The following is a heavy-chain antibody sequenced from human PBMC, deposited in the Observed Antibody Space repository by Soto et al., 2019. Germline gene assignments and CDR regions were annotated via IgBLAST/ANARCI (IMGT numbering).Heavy chain of an antibody. CDR3: AHPRGYGVFDAYDI. D-gene: IGHD4-17*01. V-gene: IGHV3-23*01. Sequence: PGESLRLSCAASGFTFSTYAMSWVRQAPGKGVEWVSAISRDGYDIYYADSVKGRYTISSNNSKHMLYLQMNSLRTEDTAVYYCAHPRGYGVFDAYDIWGQGAMVTVSS. CDR1: GFTFSTYA. J-gene: IGHJ3*02. CDR2: ISRDGYDI.